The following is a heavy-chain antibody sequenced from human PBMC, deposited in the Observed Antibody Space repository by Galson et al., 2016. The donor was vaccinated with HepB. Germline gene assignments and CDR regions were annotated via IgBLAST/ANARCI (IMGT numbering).Heavy chain of an antibody. CDR3: ARTKGKFSRSSGMDY. J-gene: IGHJ4*02. D-gene: IGHD6-6*01. Sequence: SETLSLTCTITGDSMNGYYWNWIRQPPGKGLEWIGNIYYTGTSTDNPSLEGRVTVSVATSNNQFSLNLTSVTTADTAVYYCARTKGKFSRSSGMDYWGQGILVTVSS. CDR2: IYYTGTS. V-gene: IGHV4-59*01. CDR1: GDSMNGYY.